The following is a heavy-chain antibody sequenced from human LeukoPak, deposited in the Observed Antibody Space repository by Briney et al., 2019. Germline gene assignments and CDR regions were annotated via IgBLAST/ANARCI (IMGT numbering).Heavy chain of an antibody. CDR1: GFTFSSYS. CDR2: ISSSSSTI. Sequence: GGSLRLSCAASGFTFSSYSMIWVPQAPGKGLEWVSYISSSSSTIYYADSVKGRFTISRDNAKNSLYLQMNSLRAEDTALYHCARARYCSSTTCHAFDIWGQGAMVTVSS. V-gene: IGHV3-48*04. CDR3: ARARYCSSTTCHAFDI. J-gene: IGHJ3*02. D-gene: IGHD2-2*01.